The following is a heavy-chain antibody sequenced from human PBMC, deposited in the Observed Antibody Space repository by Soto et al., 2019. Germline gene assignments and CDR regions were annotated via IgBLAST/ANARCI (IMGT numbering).Heavy chain of an antibody. CDR2: IYWDDDK. D-gene: IGHD2-15*01. J-gene: IGHJ6*02. CDR1: GFSLSTSGVG. Sequence: QITLKESGPTLVKPTQTLTLTCTFSGFSLSTSGVGVAWIRQPPGKALEWLALIYWDDDKRYRPSLESRLTITRHTSNNQVGLTMTNIASADTATFYCAYLPCSGGSCYWFSFSGMDVWGQGTTVTVSS. CDR3: AYLPCSGGSCYWFSFSGMDV. V-gene: IGHV2-5*02.